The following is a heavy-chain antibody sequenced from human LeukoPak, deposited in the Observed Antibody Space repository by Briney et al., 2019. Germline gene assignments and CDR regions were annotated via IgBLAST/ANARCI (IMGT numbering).Heavy chain of an antibody. CDR2: SYSSGST. CDR1: GFTVSTDH. CDR3: ARVWELSFDY. Sequence: GESLRLSCAASGFTVSTDHMSWVRQAPGKGLEWVAVSYSSGSTYHAESVKGRFTISRDNSKNTLYLQMNSLRAEDTAVYYCARVWELSFDYWGQGSLVTVSS. D-gene: IGHD1-26*01. J-gene: IGHJ4*02. V-gene: IGHV3-53*01.